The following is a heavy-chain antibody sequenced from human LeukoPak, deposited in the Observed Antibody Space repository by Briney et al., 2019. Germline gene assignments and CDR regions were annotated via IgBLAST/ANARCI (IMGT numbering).Heavy chain of an antibody. V-gene: IGHV1-18*01. CDR2: ISGYNGNT. D-gene: IGHD2-15*01. Sequence: ASVKVSCKASGGTFSSYAISWVRQAPGQGLEWMGWISGYNGNTNYAQKFQGKVTMTTDTSTSTVYMELRSLRSDDTAVYYCARMVVVAATLMGYFDLWGRGTLVTVSS. CDR3: ARMVVVAATLMGYFDL. CDR1: GGTFSSYA. J-gene: IGHJ2*01.